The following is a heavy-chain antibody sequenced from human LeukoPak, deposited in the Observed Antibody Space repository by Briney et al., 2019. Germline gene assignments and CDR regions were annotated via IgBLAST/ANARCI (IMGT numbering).Heavy chain of an antibody. Sequence: ASVNVSRTASGYTFTVYYIHWVRQAPGQGLEWMGWINPNNGGTNYVQKFQGWVTMTRDTSISTAYMELSRLRSNDTAVYYCARDRHSGNYYLDYWGQGTLVTVSS. V-gene: IGHV1-2*04. CDR1: GYTFTVYY. D-gene: IGHD1-26*01. CDR3: ARDRHSGNYYLDY. CDR2: INPNNGGT. J-gene: IGHJ4*02.